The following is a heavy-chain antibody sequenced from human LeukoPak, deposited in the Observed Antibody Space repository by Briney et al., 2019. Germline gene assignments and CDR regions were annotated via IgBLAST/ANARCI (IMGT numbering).Heavy chain of an antibody. D-gene: IGHD2-2*01. J-gene: IGHJ5*02. CDR1: GDSVSSNSVT. CDR2: TYYRPTWYN. Sequence: SQTLSLTCAISGDSVSSNSVTWNWIRQSPSRGLEWLGRTYYRPTWYNDYAVSVRGRITVNPDTSKNQFSLHLNSVTPEDTAVYYCARRLTQYDCFDPWGQGILVTVSS. CDR3: ARRLTQYDCFDP. V-gene: IGHV6-1*01.